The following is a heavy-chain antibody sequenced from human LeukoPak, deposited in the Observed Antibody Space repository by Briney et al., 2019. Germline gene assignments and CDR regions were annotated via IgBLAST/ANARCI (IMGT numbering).Heavy chain of an antibody. CDR2: ISSSGSTI. CDR1: GFTFSDYY. CDR3: ARDRTPYDYVWGSYRPNYFDY. D-gene: IGHD3-16*02. V-gene: IGHV3-11*04. Sequence: PGGSLRLSCAASGFTFSDYYMSWIRQAPGKGLEWVSYISSSGSTIYYADSVKGRSTISRDNAKNSLYLQMNSLRAEDTAVYYCARDRTPYDYVWGSYRPNYFDYWGQGTLVTVSS. J-gene: IGHJ4*02.